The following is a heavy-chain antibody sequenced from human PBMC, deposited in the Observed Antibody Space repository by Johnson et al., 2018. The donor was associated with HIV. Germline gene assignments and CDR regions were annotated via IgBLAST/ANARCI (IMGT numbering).Heavy chain of an antibody. CDR3: ARDYRGALDI. CDR2: ISYDGSNK. CDR1: GFTFSSYG. V-gene: IGHV3-30*03. J-gene: IGHJ3*02. Sequence: QVQLVESGGGVVQPGRSLRLSCAASGFTFSSYGMHWVRQAPGKGLEWVAVISYDGSNKYYGDSVKGRFTISRDNFKNSLYMQMNSLRVEDTAVYFCARDYRGALDIWGQGTMVTVSS. D-gene: IGHD4-11*01.